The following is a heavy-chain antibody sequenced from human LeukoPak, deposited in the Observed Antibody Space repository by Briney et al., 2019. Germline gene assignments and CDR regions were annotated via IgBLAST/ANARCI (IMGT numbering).Heavy chain of an antibody. Sequence: PGGSLRLSCAASGFTFSKYAMSWVRQVPGKGLEWVSSIGDSGSSTYYADSVKGRSIISRDNSKNTLYLQMNSLRAEDTAVYYCARARPSDWYYFDYWGQGTLVTVSS. V-gene: IGHV3-23*01. CDR2: IGDSGSST. D-gene: IGHD6-19*01. J-gene: IGHJ4*02. CDR3: ARARPSDWYYFDY. CDR1: GFTFSKYA.